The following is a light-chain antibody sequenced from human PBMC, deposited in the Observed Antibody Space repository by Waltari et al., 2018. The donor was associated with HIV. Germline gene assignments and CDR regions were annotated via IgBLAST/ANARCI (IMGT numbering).Light chain of an antibody. CDR2: TNI. CDR1: SSNIGSNP. J-gene: IGLJ3*02. V-gene: IGLV1-44*01. Sequence: QSVLTQPPSASGTPGQRVNIPFSGGSSNIGSNPVNWYRQFPGEAPKLLIYTNIQRPSGVPDRFSVSKSGTSASLAISGLQSEDEDDFYCAVWDDCLRSVLFGGGTRLTVL. CDR3: AVWDDCLRSVL.